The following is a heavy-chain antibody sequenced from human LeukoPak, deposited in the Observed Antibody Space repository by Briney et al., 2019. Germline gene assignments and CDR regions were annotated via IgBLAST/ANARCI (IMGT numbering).Heavy chain of an antibody. CDR1: GYTFTSYG. D-gene: IGHD3-22*01. CDR3: ARVRDYYDSSGYYYEGSWAFDI. Sequence: ASVKVSCKASGYTFTSYGISWVRQAPGQGLEWMGWISAYNGNTNYAQKLQGRVTMTTDTSTSTAYMELRSLRSDDTAVYYCARVRDYYDSSGYYYEGSWAFDIWGQGTMVTVSS. J-gene: IGHJ3*02. CDR2: ISAYNGNT. V-gene: IGHV1-18*01.